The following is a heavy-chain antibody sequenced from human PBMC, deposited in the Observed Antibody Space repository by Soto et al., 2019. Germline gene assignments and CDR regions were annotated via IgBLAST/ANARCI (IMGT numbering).Heavy chain of an antibody. CDR2: ISSTYEI. Sequence: EVQLVESGGGLVQPGGSLRLSCAASGFTFSLYALNWVRQAPGKGLEWVSYISSTYEIWYADSVKGRFTISRDNAKNSVYLQMDTLRDDDAGVYYCARHKDWAFDYWGQGTLVTVSS. CDR3: ARHKDWAFDY. V-gene: IGHV3-48*02. CDR1: GFTFSLYA. J-gene: IGHJ4*02. D-gene: IGHD3-9*01.